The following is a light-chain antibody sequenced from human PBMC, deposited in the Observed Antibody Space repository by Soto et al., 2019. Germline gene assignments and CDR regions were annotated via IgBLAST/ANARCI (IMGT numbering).Light chain of an antibody. J-gene: IGLJ3*02. Sequence: QSALTQPPSASGCPGQSVTISCTGTSSDVSADKYVSWYQQYPGKAPKLMIYEVTKRPSGVPDRFSGSKSGNTASLTVSGLQAEDEADYYCTSYVGNDIWVFGGGTKVTVL. V-gene: IGLV2-8*01. CDR1: SSDVSADKY. CDR2: EVT. CDR3: TSYVGNDIWV.